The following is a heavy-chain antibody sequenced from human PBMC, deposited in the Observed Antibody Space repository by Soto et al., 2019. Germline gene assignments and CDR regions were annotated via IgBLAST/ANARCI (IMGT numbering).Heavy chain of an antibody. D-gene: IGHD2-15*01. V-gene: IGHV1-46*03. CDR1: GYTFTSYY. J-gene: IGHJ4*02. Sequence: ASVKVSCKASGYTFTSYYMHWVRQAPGQGLEWMGIINPSGGNTSYAQKFQGRVTMTRDTSTSTVYMELSSLRSEDTAVYYCARDPGYCSGGSCYKGPDYFDYWGQGTLVTVSS. CDR3: ARDPGYCSGGSCYKGPDYFDY. CDR2: INPSGGNT.